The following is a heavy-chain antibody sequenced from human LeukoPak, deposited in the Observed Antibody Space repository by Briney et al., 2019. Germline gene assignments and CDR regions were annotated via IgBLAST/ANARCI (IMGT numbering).Heavy chain of an antibody. CDR2: ISSSSTI. CDR1: GFTFSTYS. Sequence: GGTLRLSCAASGFTFSTYSMNWVRQAPGKGREGVSYISSSSTIYYAESVEGRFTISRDNAKHSLYLQMNSLRAEDTAVYYCARSIEAAGLNGRYWGQGTLVTVSS. CDR3: ARSIEAAGLNGRY. D-gene: IGHD6-13*01. J-gene: IGHJ4*02. V-gene: IGHV3-48*04.